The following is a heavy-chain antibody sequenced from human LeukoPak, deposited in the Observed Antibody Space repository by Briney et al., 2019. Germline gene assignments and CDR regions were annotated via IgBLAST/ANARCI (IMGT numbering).Heavy chain of an antibody. CDR3: ARDKSAYDSSGYV. V-gene: IGHV3-21*01. D-gene: IGHD3-22*01. CDR1: GFTFSSYE. CDR2: ISSSGNYI. Sequence: GGSLRLSCAASGFTFSSYEMNWVRQAPGKGLEWVSSISSSGNYIHYADSVKGRFTISRDNAENSLYLQMNSLRAEDTAVYYCARDKSAYDSSGYVWGQGTLVTVSS. J-gene: IGHJ4*02.